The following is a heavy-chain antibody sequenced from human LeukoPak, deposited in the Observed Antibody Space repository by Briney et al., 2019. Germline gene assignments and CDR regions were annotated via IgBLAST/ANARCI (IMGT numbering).Heavy chain of an antibody. CDR1: GFIFSSYG. CDR2: ISSSSGVTI. J-gene: IGHJ4*02. D-gene: IGHD6-19*01. Sequence: GGSLRLSCATSGFIFSSYGMHWVRQAPGKGLEWVSYISSSSGVTIYYADSVKGRFTISRDNAKNSLYLQMNSLRAEDTAVYYCARFTSGWYYFDHWGQGTLVTVSS. V-gene: IGHV3-48*04. CDR3: ARFTSGWYYFDH.